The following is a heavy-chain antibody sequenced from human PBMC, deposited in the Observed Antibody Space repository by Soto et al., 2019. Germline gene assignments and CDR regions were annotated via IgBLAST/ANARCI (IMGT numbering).Heavy chain of an antibody. Sequence: SETLSLTCAVSGGSISTSSNLWTWVRQSPGKGLEWIGDIFYTGSTNFNPSLRGRVSISVDKSENQFSLKLTSVTAADTAVYFCARIGTTINSFDSSGQGTLVTVSS. CDR1: GGSISTSSNL. CDR2: IFYTGST. CDR3: ARIGTTINSFDS. D-gene: IGHD4-4*01. J-gene: IGHJ4*02. V-gene: IGHV4-4*02.